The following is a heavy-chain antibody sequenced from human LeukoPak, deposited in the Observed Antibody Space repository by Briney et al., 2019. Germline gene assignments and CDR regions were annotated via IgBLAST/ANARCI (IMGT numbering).Heavy chain of an antibody. V-gene: IGHV1-69*13. CDR2: IIPIFGTA. CDR3: SRDAMAYSSSPRGDY. J-gene: IGHJ4*02. D-gene: IGHD6-6*01. CDR1: GGTFSSYA. Sequence: SVKVSCKASGGTFSSYAINWVRQAPGQGLEWMGGIIPIFGTANYAQKFQGRVTITADESTSTAYMELSSLRSEDTAVYYCSRDAMAYSSSPRGDYWGQGTLVTVSS.